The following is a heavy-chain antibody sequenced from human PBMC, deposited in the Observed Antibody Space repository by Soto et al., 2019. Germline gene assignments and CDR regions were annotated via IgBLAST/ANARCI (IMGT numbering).Heavy chain of an antibody. D-gene: IGHD6-19*01. J-gene: IGHJ4*02. CDR2: IWYDGSNK. V-gene: IGHV3-33*08. CDR1: GFTFSSYS. CDR3: ARNPQYNSGWYFDY. Sequence: PGGSLRLSCAASGFTFSSYSMNWVRQAPGKGLEWVAVIWYDGSNKYYADSVKGRFTISRDNSKNTVYLQMNSLKAEDTAVYYCARNPQYNSGWYFDYWGQGTLVTVSS.